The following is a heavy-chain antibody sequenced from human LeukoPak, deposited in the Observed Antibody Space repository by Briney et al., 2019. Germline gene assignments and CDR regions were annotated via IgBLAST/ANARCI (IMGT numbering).Heavy chain of an antibody. J-gene: IGHJ4*02. CDR3: AKDDLRAQWPTPLDY. V-gene: IGHV3-23*01. CDR1: GFTFSSYA. Sequence: PGGSLRLSCAASGFTFSSYAMSWVRQAPGRGLEWVSAISGSGGSTYYADSVKGRFTISRDNSKNTLYLQMNSLRAEDTAVYYCAKDDLRAQWPTPLDYWGQGTLVTVSS. D-gene: IGHD6-19*01. CDR2: ISGSGGST.